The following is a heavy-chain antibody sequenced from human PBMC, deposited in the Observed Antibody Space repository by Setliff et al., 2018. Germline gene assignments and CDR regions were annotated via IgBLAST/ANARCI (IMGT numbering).Heavy chain of an antibody. CDR2: IYHSGTT. V-gene: IGHV4-34*01. Sequence: SETLSLTCAAHGGTFSYYYWTWIRQSPEKGLEWIGEIYHSGTTNYNPSLKSRVTMSVDKSRNQFSLRLTSVTAADTAIYYCTRAYSESHDYWGQGTLVTVSS. J-gene: IGHJ4*02. CDR3: TRAYSESHDY. D-gene: IGHD1-26*01. CDR1: GGTFSYYY.